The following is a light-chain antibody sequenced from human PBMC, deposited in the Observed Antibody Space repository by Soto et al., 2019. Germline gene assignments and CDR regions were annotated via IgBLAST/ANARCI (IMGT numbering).Light chain of an antibody. CDR1: QSIDSY. CDR2: AAS. Sequence: DIQMTQSPSSLSASVGDRVTITCRASQSIDSYLNWYQQKPGKAPKLLIYAASSLQSGVPSRFSGGGSGADFTLTISSLQPEDSAIYYCQQSYNTPTFGQGTKVEIK. CDR3: QQSYNTPT. V-gene: IGKV1-39*01. J-gene: IGKJ1*01.